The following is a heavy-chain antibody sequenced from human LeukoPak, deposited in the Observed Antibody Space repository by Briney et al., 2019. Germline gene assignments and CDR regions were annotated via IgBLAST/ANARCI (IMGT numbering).Heavy chain of an antibody. J-gene: IGHJ5*02. CDR1: GFSLSTSGVG. Sequence: ESGPTLVKPTQTLTLTCTFSGFSLSTSGVGVGWIRQPPGKALEWRALIYWDDDKRYSPSLKSRLTITKDTSKNQVVLTMTNMDPVDTATYYCAHTRRHRTIWFGELFKRKYNWFDPWGQGTLVTVSS. CDR2: IYWDDDK. CDR3: AHTRRHRTIWFGELFKRKYNWFDP. D-gene: IGHD3-10*01. V-gene: IGHV2-5*02.